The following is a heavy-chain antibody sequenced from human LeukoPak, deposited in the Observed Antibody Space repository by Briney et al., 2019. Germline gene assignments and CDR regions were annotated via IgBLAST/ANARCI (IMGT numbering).Heavy chain of an antibody. CDR2: IKTDGSST. J-gene: IGHJ4*02. Sequence: GGSLRLSCAASGFSFSSYRMHWVRQAPGKGLVWVSRIKTDGSSTSYADSVKGRFTISRDNAKNTLYLQMNSLRAEDTAVYYCARITVTTPPDYWGQGTLVTVSS. CDR3: ARITVTTPPDY. D-gene: IGHD4-17*01. CDR1: GFSFSSYR. V-gene: IGHV3-74*01.